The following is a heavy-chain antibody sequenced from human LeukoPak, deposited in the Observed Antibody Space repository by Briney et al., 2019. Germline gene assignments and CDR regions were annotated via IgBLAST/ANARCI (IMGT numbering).Heavy chain of an antibody. Sequence: GGSLRLSCAASGFAFSSYDMSWVRQAPGKGLEWVSAISGSGGSTYYADSVKGRFTISRDNNKNSLYLQMISLRTEDTALYYCAKGSEAAAGIDYWGQGTLVTVSS. CDR2: ISGSGGST. D-gene: IGHD6-13*01. V-gene: IGHV3-23*01. J-gene: IGHJ4*02. CDR3: AKGSEAAAGIDY. CDR1: GFAFSSYD.